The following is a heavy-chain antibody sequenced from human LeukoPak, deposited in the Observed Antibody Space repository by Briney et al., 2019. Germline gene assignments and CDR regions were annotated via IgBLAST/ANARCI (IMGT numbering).Heavy chain of an antibody. CDR1: GFTFSSYG. J-gene: IGHJ4*02. CDR2: ISYDDGSNK. Sequence: SGRSLRLSCAASGFTFSSYGMHWVRQAPGKGLEWVAVISYDDGSNKYYADSVKGRFTISRDDSKNTLYLQMNSLRAEDTAVYYCAKEQLTSGYSFLTDYWGQGTLVTVSS. D-gene: IGHD5-18*01. V-gene: IGHV3-30*18. CDR3: AKEQLTSGYSFLTDY.